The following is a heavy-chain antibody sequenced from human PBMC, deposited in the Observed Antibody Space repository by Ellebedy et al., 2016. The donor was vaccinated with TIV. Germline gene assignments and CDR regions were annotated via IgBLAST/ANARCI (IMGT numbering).Heavy chain of an antibody. D-gene: IGHD4-17*01. V-gene: IGHV1-69*13. CDR1: GGTFSSYA. CDR2: IIPIFGTA. Sequence: ASVKVSCKASGGTFSSYAISWVRQAPGQGLEWMGGIIPIFGTANYAQKFQGRVTITADESTSTAYMELSSLRSEDTAVYYCARGAAGDYGDYVWAFDIWGQGTMVTVSS. J-gene: IGHJ3*02. CDR3: ARGAAGDYGDYVWAFDI.